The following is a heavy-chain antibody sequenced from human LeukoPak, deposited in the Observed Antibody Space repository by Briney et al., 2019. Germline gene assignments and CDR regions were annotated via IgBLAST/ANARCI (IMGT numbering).Heavy chain of an antibody. CDR3: ARETAIRDPYFDY. J-gene: IGHJ4*02. CDR2: ISSSGSTI. CDR1: GFTFSSYE. D-gene: IGHD3-9*01. V-gene: IGHV3-48*03. Sequence: GGSLRLSCAASGFTFSSYEMNWVRQAPGKGLEWVSYISSSGSTIYYADSVKGRFTISRDNAKNSLYLQMNSLRAEDTAVYYCARETAIRDPYFDYWGQGTLVTVSS.